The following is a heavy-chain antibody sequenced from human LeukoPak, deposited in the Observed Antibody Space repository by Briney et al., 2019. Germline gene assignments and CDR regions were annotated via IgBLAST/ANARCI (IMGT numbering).Heavy chain of an antibody. CDR1: GASFSSYY. V-gene: IGHV4-59*01. J-gene: IGHJ4*02. D-gene: IGHD3-3*01. Sequence: SETLSLTCSVSGASFSSYYWGWIRQCPGKGLEWLGYISDTGKTDYNPSLKSRGTLSLDTSKNQFSLRLTSVTAADTAVYYCVTGYYAPLDNWGQGTLVTVSS. CDR3: VTGYYAPLDN. CDR2: ISDTGKT.